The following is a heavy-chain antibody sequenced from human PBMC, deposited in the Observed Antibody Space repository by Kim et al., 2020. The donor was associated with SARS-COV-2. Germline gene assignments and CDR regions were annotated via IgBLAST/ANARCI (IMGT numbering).Heavy chain of an antibody. CDR3: VILFGELLCIDY. Sequence: GGSLRLSCSASGFTFSSYAMRWVRQAPGKGLEWVSAISGSGGSTYYADSVNGRFTISRDNSKNMLYLQMNSLRAEDTAVYYCVILFGELLCIDYWGQAT. CDR2: ISGSGGST. CDR1: GFTFSSYA. J-gene: IGHJ4*02. D-gene: IGHD3-10*02. V-gene: IGHV3-23*01.